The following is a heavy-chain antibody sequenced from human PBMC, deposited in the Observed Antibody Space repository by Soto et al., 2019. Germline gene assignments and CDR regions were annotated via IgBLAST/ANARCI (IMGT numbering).Heavy chain of an antibody. CDR1: GYTFTSYY. CDR2: INPSGGST. D-gene: IGHD3-9*01. V-gene: IGHV1-46*01. Sequence: VASVKVSCKASGYTFTSYYMHWVRQAPGQGLEWMGIINPSGGSTSYAQKFQGRVTMTRDTSTSTVYMELSSLRSEDTAVYYCARDRPLCDILTGSPYGMDVWGQGTTVTVS. CDR3: ARDRPLCDILTGSPYGMDV. J-gene: IGHJ6*02.